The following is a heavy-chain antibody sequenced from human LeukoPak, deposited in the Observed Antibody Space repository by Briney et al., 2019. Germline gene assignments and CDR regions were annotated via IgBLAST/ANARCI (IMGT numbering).Heavy chain of an antibody. D-gene: IGHD3-10*01. CDR1: GGSISSSSYY. V-gene: IGHV4-39*01. CDR2: IYYSGAT. J-gene: IGHJ4*02. Sequence: ASETLSLTCTVSGGSISSSSYYWGWSRQPPGKGLEWIGNIYYSGATYYNPSLKSRVTISVDTSKNQFSLKLSSVTAADTAVYYCARSRRGYYGSGSIGYWGQGTLVTVSS. CDR3: ARSRRGYYGSGSIGY.